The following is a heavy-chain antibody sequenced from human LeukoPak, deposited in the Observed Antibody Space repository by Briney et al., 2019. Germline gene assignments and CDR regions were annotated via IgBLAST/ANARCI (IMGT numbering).Heavy chain of an antibody. CDR2: IYYSGST. CDR3: ARAELNGYFDWLLPNWFDP. V-gene: IGHV4-39*07. CDR1: GGSISSSSYY. J-gene: IGHJ5*02. Sequence: PSETLSLTCTVSGGSISSSSYYWGWIRQPPGKGLEWIGSIYYSGSTYYNPSLKSRVTISVDTSKNQFSLKLSSVTAADTAVYYCARAELNGYFDWLLPNWFDPWGQGTLVTVSS. D-gene: IGHD3-9*01.